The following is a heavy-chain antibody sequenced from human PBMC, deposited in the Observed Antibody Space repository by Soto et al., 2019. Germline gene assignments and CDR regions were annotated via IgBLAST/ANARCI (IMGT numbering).Heavy chain of an antibody. CDR1: GGTFSSYA. Sequence: QVQLVQSGAEVKKPGSSVKVSCKASGGTFSSYAISWVRQAPGQGLEWMGGIIPIFGTANYAQKVQGRVTITADESTSTAYMELSSLSSEDTAGYYCARDRRFWSGYSPTTYYYYYGMDVWGQGTTVTVSS. CDR3: ARDRRFWSGYSPTTYYYYYGMDV. J-gene: IGHJ6*02. CDR2: IIPIFGTA. V-gene: IGHV1-69*01. D-gene: IGHD3-3*01.